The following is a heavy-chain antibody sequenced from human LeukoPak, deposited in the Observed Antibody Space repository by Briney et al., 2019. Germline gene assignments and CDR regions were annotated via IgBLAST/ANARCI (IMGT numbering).Heavy chain of an antibody. CDR2: IHYSGRT. J-gene: IGHJ2*01. D-gene: IGHD2-2*01. V-gene: IGHV4-61*01. CDR3: ARDAIPSSYWYFDL. CDR1: GGSVSSSSYY. Sequence: PSETLSLTRTVSGGSVSSSSYYWSWIRQPPGKGLEWIGYIHYSGRTNYNPSLKSRVTISVDTSKNQFSLKLTSVTAADTALYYCARDAIPSSYWYFDLWGRGTLVTVSS.